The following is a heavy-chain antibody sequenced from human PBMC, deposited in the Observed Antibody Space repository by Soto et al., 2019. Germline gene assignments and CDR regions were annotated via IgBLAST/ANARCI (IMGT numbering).Heavy chain of an antibody. V-gene: IGHV3-15*07. D-gene: IGHD3-3*01. CDR1: GFTFSNAW. CDR2: IKSKTDGGTT. J-gene: IGHJ6*02. CDR3: TTDYTGGFPIFVANYGMDV. Sequence: GGSLRLSCAASGFTFSNAWMNWVRQAPGKGLEWVGRIKSKTDGGTTDYAAPVKGRFTISRDDSKNTLYLQMNSLKTEDTAVYYCTTDYTGGFPIFVANYGMDVWGQGTTVTVSS.